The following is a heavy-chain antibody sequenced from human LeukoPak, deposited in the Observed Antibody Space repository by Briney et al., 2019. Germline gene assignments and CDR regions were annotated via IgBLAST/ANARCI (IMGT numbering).Heavy chain of an antibody. Sequence: GGSLRLSSAASGFTFSSYAMSWVRQAPGKGLDWVSSISSSGNTYYADSVKGRFTISRDNSKNTLYLQMNSLRAEDTAVYYCARDFRVRGCYYYYYGMDVWGQGTTVTVSS. D-gene: IGHD3-10*01. CDR1: GFTFSSYA. CDR2: ISSSGNT. CDR3: ARDFRVRGCYYYYYGMDV. V-gene: IGHV3-23*01. J-gene: IGHJ6*02.